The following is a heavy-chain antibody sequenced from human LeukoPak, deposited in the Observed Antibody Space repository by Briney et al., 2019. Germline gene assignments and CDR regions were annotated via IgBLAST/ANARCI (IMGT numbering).Heavy chain of an antibody. CDR1: GGTFIKYV. CDR3: ARGRENYGDYVDAFAI. CDR2: IIPIFGTA. D-gene: IGHD4-17*01. J-gene: IGHJ3*02. V-gene: IGHV1-69*06. Sequence: GASVTVSYMACGGTFIKYVISGVGQAAGQGGEGMGGIIPIFGTANYAHKFHGRLTITADKSTGTAYMELSILRSEDTAVYYCARGRENYGDYVDAFAILGQGAMLTVSS.